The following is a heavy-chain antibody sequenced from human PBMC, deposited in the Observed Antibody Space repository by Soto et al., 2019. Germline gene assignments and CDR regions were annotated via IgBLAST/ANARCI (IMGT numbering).Heavy chain of an antibody. Sequence: TLSLTCTVSGASISYGGFSWSWIRQSPGKGLEWIGYISHLENTYLHPSFKSRLTMSIDRTRNQFSLKLSSVTAADMAVYYCARGGGYDSFDYWGQGVLVTVSS. CDR3: ARGGGYDSFDY. CDR1: GASISYGGFS. D-gene: IGHD5-12*01. J-gene: IGHJ4*02. CDR2: ISHLENT. V-gene: IGHV4-30-2*06.